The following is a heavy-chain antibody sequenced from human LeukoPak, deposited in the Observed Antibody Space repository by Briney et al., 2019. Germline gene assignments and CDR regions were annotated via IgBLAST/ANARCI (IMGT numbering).Heavy chain of an antibody. CDR2: IYYSGST. CDR1: GGSISSYY. V-gene: IGHV4-59*01. D-gene: IGHD3-22*01. Sequence: SETLSLTCTVSGGSISSYYWSWIRQPPGKGLEWIGYIYYSGSTNYNPSLKSRVTISVDTSKNQFSLKLSSVTAADTAVYYCARGEYYYDSSGYYKTYYFDYWGQGTLVTVSS. J-gene: IGHJ4*02. CDR3: ARGEYYYDSSGYYKTYYFDY.